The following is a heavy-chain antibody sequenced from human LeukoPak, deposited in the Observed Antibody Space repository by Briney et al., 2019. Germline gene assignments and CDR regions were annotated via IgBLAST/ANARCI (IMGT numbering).Heavy chain of an antibody. CDR3: AKGGVLYYYYGMDV. CDR1: GFTFSSYA. V-gene: IGHV3-23*01. CDR2: ISGSGGST. D-gene: IGHD3-10*01. J-gene: IGHJ6*02. Sequence: GGSLRLSCAASGFTFSSYAMSWVRQAPGKGLEWVSAISGSGGSTYYADSVKGRLTISRDNSKNTLYLQMNSLRAEDTAVYYCAKGGVLYYYYGMDVWGQGTTVTVSS.